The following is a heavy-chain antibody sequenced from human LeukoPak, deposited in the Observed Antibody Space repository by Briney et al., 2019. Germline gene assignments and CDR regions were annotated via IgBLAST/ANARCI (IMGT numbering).Heavy chain of an antibody. V-gene: IGHV3-74*01. CDR1: GFTFSSYW. Sequence: GGSLRLSCAASGFTFSSYWMHWVRQAPGKGLVWVSRISSDGSSTSYADSVKGRFTISRDNAKNTLYLQMNSLRGEDTAIYYCAKDLYGDYGGLDYWGQGTLVSVSS. D-gene: IGHD4-17*01. J-gene: IGHJ4*02. CDR2: ISSDGSST. CDR3: AKDLYGDYGGLDY.